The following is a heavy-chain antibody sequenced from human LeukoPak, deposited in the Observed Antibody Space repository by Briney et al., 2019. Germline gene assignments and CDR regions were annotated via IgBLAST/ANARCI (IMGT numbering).Heavy chain of an antibody. Sequence: ASVKVSCKVSGYTFSSYGISWVRQAPGQGLEWVGWISPYNGNTEYGQKVQGRVTMTTDRPTTTASMELRSLRSDDTAMYYCARVRPPNIVDSVMDYKYYHDMDVWGQGTTVTVSS. J-gene: IGHJ6*02. CDR3: ARVRPPNIVDSVMDYKYYHDMDV. CDR2: ISPYNGNT. CDR1: GYTFSSYG. V-gene: IGHV1-18*01. D-gene: IGHD5-18*01.